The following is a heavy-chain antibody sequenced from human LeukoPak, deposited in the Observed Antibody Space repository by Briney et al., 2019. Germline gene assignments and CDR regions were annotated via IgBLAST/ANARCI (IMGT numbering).Heavy chain of an antibody. V-gene: IGHV3-74*01. D-gene: IGHD3-9*01. CDR1: GFTFSSYA. J-gene: IGHJ6*02. CDR2: INRDGSST. CDR3: ARGPLYDILTGYYYNYYGMDV. Sequence: PGGSLRLPCAASGFTFSSYAMSWVRQAPGKGLVWVSRINRDGSSTSYADSVKGRFTISRDNAKNTLYLQMNSLRAEDTAVYYCARGPLYDILTGYYYNYYGMDVWGQGTTVTVPS.